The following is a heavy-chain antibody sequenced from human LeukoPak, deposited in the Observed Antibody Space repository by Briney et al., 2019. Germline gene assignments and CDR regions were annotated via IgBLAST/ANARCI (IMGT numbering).Heavy chain of an antibody. CDR3: ARESGYDILTGYYSLVDY. CDR1: GFTFSSYE. J-gene: IGHJ4*02. CDR2: ISSSGSTI. V-gene: IGHV3-48*03. D-gene: IGHD3-9*01. Sequence: GGSLRLSCAASGFTFSSYEMNWVRQAPGKGLEWVSYISSSGSTIYYADPVKGRFTISRDNAKNSLYLQMNSLRAEDTAVYYCARESGYDILTGYYSLVDYWGQGTLVTVSS.